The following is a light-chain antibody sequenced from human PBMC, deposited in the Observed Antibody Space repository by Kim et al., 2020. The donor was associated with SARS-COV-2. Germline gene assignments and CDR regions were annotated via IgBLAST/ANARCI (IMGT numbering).Light chain of an antibody. CDR1: QSVNSN. V-gene: IGKV3-15*01. CDR2: AAS. CDR3: QQYNDLPPAYT. J-gene: IGKJ2*01. Sequence: EIVMTQSPATLSVSPGERATLSCRASQSVNSNVAWYQQIPGRPPRLLIYAASTMATGIPARFSGSGSGTEFTLTISSLQSEDFAIYFCQQYNDLPPAYTFGQGTKLEI.